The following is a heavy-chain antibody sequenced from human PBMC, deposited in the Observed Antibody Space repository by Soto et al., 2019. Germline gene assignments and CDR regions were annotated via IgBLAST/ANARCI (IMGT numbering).Heavy chain of an antibody. V-gene: IGHV1-18*04. J-gene: IGHJ3*02. D-gene: IGHD3-3*01. CDR1: GYTFTSYG. CDR3: ARDLAVTAITIFGVVIKDHDAFDI. Sequence: ASVKVSCKASGYTFTSYGISWVRQAPGQGLEWMGWISAYNGNTNYAQKLQGRVTMTTDTSTSTAYRELRSLRSDDTAVYYCARDLAVTAITIFGVVIKDHDAFDIWGQGTMVTVSS. CDR2: ISAYNGNT.